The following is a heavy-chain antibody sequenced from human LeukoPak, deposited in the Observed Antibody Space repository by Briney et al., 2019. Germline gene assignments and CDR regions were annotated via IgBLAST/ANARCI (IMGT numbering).Heavy chain of an antibody. CDR3: AREDGVGDAFDI. D-gene: IGHD4-17*01. CDR2: ISSSSSYI. CDR1: GFTFSSYS. J-gene: IGHJ3*02. Sequence: GGSLRLSCAASGFTFSSYSMNWVRQAPGKGLEWVSSISSSSSYIYYADSVKGRFTISRDNAKNSLYLQMNSLRAEDTAVYYCAREDGVGDAFDIWGQGTMVTVSS. V-gene: IGHV3-21*01.